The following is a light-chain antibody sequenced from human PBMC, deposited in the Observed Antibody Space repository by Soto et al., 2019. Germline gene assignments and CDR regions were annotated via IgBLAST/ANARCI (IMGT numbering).Light chain of an antibody. CDR1: QSFRGL. V-gene: IGKV3-11*01. J-gene: IGKJ4*01. CDR3: QPYNNWPLT. Sequence: EVVLTQSPVTLSLSPGERATLSCRASQSFRGLLAWYQQKPGQAPRLLIYGPSSRATGIPERFSGSGSGTDFTLTISRLEPEDFAVYYCQPYNNWPLTFGGGTKV. CDR2: GPS.